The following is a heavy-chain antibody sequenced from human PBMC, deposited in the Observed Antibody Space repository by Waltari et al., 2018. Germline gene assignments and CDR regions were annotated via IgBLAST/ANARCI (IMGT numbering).Heavy chain of an antibody. D-gene: IGHD1-1*01. V-gene: IGHV5-51*01. CDR1: GYSFTTYW. CDR2: IYPGDSDT. CDR3: ARHLDGFNDPYYMDV. Sequence: EVQLVQSGAEVKKPGESLRISCKGSGYSFTTYWIGWVRQMPGKGLEWMGIIYPGDSDTRYSPSFQGQVTISADKSISTAYLQWSSLKASDTAMDYCARHLDGFNDPYYMDVWGKGTTVTVSS. J-gene: IGHJ6*03.